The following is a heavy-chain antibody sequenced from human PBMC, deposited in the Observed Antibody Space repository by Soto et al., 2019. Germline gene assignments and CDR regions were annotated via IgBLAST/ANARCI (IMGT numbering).Heavy chain of an antibody. J-gene: IGHJ4*02. CDR2: LIPILGIA. CDR3: ARGREREYSGYDLEY. Sequence: SVKVSCKASGGTFSSYTISWVRQAPGQGLEWIGRLIPILGIANSAQKFQGRVTITADKSTSTDYMELSSLRSEDTAVYYCARGREREYSGYDLEYWGQGTLVTVSS. V-gene: IGHV1-69*10. CDR1: GGTFSSYT. D-gene: IGHD5-12*01.